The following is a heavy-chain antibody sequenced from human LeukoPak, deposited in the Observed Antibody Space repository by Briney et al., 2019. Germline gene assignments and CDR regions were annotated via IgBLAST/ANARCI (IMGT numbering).Heavy chain of an antibody. Sequence: GGSLRLSCAASGFTFSRSWMHWVRQAPGKGLVWVSRLNDDGSYTNYADSVKGRFTISRDNAKNTLYLQMNSLRAEDTAVYYCARDVRATGTNYYYYYGMDVWGQGTTVTVSS. J-gene: IGHJ6*02. CDR2: LNDDGSYT. V-gene: IGHV3-74*01. D-gene: IGHD3-9*01. CDR3: ARDVRATGTNYYYYYGMDV. CDR1: GFTFSRSW.